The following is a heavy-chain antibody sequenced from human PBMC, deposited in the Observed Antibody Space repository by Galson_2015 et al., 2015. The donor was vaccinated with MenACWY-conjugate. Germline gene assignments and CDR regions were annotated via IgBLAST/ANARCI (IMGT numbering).Heavy chain of an antibody. Sequence: SETLSLTCTVSGGSASSSGYYWTWIRQPPGKGLEWIGLIYDSGTTKYNPSLKGRATISLDTSKNQVSLKLSSVTAADTAAYYCAREFSYWGQGTLVTVSS. J-gene: IGHJ4*02. CDR2: IYDSGTT. CDR3: AREFSY. V-gene: IGHV4-61*08. CDR1: GGSASSSGYY. D-gene: IGHD2/OR15-2a*01.